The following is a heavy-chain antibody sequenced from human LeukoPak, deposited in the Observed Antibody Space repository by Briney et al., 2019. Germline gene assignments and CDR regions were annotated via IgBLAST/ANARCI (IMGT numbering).Heavy chain of an antibody. V-gene: IGHV3-74*01. D-gene: IGHD1-26*01. Sequence: PGGSLRLSGAASGFTFSSYWMHWVRQAPGKGLVWVSRVNTDGRSTSDADSVKGRFTISRDNAKNPLYLQMDSLRAEDTAVYYCAREGRIMGATIDYWGQGALVTVSS. J-gene: IGHJ4*02. CDR1: GFTFSSYW. CDR3: AREGRIMGATIDY. CDR2: VNTDGRST.